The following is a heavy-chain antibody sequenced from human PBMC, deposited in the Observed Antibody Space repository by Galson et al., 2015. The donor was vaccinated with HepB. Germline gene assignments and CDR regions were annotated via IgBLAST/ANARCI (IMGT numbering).Heavy chain of an antibody. CDR1: GGSISSSSYY. Sequence: SETLSLTCTVSGGSISSSSYYWGWIRQPPGKGLEWIGSIYYSGSTYYNPSLKSRVTISVDTSKNQFSLKLSSVTAADTAVYYCARASCSSTSCPIDYWGQGTLVTVSS. D-gene: IGHD2-2*01. J-gene: IGHJ4*02. CDR2: IYYSGST. V-gene: IGHV4-39*07. CDR3: ARASCSSTSCPIDY.